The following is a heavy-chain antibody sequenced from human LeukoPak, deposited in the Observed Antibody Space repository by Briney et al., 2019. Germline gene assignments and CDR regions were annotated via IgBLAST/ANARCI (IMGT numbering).Heavy chain of an antibody. Sequence: PGGSLRLSCAASGFTFSSYVMHWVRQAPGKGLEWVAVISYDGSNKYYADSVKGRFTISRDNSKNTLFLQMNSLRAEDTAVYYCAKDFDDILTGSTYFDYWGQGTLVTVSS. CDR1: GFTFSSYV. CDR3: AKDFDDILTGSTYFDY. D-gene: IGHD3-9*01. V-gene: IGHV3-30-3*01. CDR2: ISYDGSNK. J-gene: IGHJ4*02.